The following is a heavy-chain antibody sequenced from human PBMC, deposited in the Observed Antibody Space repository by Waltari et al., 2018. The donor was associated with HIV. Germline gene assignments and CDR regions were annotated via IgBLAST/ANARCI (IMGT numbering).Heavy chain of an antibody. CDR3: AKDRGPFIAVAGT. V-gene: IGHV3-9*01. D-gene: IGHD6-19*01. Sequence: EVQLVESGGGLVQPGRSLRLSCAASGYTFVVSSMPWVRQPPGKGLEWVSGISWNSGSIDYADSVKGRFTISRDNTKNSLYLQMNSVRAEDTALYYCAKDRGPFIAVAGTWGQGTLVTVSS. J-gene: IGHJ5*02. CDR2: ISWNSGSI. CDR1: GYTFVVSS.